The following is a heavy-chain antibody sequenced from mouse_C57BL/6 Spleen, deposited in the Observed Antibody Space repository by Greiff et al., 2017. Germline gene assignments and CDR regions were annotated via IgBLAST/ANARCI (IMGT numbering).Heavy chain of an antibody. Sequence: VQLQQSGAELVRPGASVKLSCKASGYTFTDYYINWVKQRPGQGLEWIARIYPGSGNTYYNEKFKGKATLTAEKSSSTAYMQLSSLTSEDSAVYFCARGVTTGGDFAYWGQGTLVTVSA. D-gene: IGHD1-1*01. J-gene: IGHJ3*01. V-gene: IGHV1-76*01. CDR2: IYPGSGNT. CDR3: ARGVTTGGDFAY. CDR1: GYTFTDYY.